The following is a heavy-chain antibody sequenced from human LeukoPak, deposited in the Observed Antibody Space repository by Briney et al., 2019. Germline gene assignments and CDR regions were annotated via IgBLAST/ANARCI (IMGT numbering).Heavy chain of an antibody. CDR1: GYSFTSQD. J-gene: IGHJ4*02. D-gene: IGHD2-2*02. Sequence: ASVKVSCKTSGYSFTSQDMHWVRQATGQSLEWMGCINPDNGDTKYSQEFQGRVTITRDTSATTAYMELSSLRSDDMAVYYCTLYNYWGQGTLVTVSS. V-gene: IGHV1-3*03. CDR3: TLYNY. CDR2: INPDNGDT.